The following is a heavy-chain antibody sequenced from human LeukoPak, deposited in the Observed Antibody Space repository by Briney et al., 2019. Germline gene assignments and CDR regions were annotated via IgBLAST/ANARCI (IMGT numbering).Heavy chain of an antibody. CDR1: GFTFSSSW. J-gene: IGHJ4*02. Sequence: QPGGSLRLSCAVSGFTFSSSWMSWVRQAPGKGLEWVANIKEDGSEKYYVDSVKGRFTISRDNAKNSLCLQLNSLRVEDTAVYYCARHSSGYYWGQGTLVTVSS. D-gene: IGHD3-22*01. CDR2: IKEDGSEK. CDR3: ARHSSGYY. V-gene: IGHV3-7*01.